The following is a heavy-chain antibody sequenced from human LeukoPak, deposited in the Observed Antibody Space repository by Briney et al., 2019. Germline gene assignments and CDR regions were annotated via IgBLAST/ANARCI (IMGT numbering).Heavy chain of an antibody. D-gene: IGHD3-22*01. V-gene: IGHV1-8*01. J-gene: IGHJ4*02. CDR1: GYTFTSYD. CDR2: MNPNTGNT. Sequence: ASVKVSCKASGYTFTSYDINWVRQATGQGLEWMGWMNPNTGNTGYAQKFQGRLTLTRNTSISTAYMHLSSLRSEDTALYYCARIKRGNSGYSPFDSWGQGTLVTASS. CDR3: ARIKRGNSGYSPFDS.